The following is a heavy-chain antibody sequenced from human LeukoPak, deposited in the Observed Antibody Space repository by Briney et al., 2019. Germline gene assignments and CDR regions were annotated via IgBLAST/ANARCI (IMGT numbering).Heavy chain of an antibody. D-gene: IGHD5-12*01. CDR1: GFTFSSYG. CDR2: ISGWSSTI. Sequence: PGGSLRLSCAASGFTFSSYGMSWVRQAPGKGLEWVAYISGWSSTIYYADSVKGRFTISRDNAKNSLYLQMNSLRAEDTAEYYCARDSSYGGFFDYWGQGTLVTVSS. J-gene: IGHJ4*02. CDR3: ARDSSYGGFFDY. V-gene: IGHV3-48*01.